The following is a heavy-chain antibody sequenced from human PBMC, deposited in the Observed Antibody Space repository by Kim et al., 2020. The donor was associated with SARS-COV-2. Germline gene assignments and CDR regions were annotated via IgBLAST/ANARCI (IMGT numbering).Heavy chain of an antibody. CDR2: TSYDGTNS. J-gene: IGHJ4*02. Sequence: GGSLRLSCVASEFIFSNYAMHWVRQAPGKGLEWVAVTSYDGTNSYYADSVKGRFTISRDNSKLTLYLQMNGLTTEDTAVYYCAKVIGEYSTSLWGQGTLVTVS. CDR1: EFIFSNYA. V-gene: IGHV3-30*18. CDR3: AKVIGEYSTSL. D-gene: IGHD6-6*01.